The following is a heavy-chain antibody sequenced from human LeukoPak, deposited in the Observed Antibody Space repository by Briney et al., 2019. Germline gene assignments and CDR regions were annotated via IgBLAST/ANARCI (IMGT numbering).Heavy chain of an antibody. J-gene: IGHJ4*02. CDR1: GFSISSHW. D-gene: IGHD3-10*01. V-gene: IGHV3-7*01. Sequence: GGSLRLSCVASGFSISSHWMSWVRQAPGKGLEWVASLKEDVSARNLVDSVKGRFTISTDNAKNSLYLQMNSLRVEDTAVYYCARGPTYGSRSDFLESWGLGTLVTVSS. CDR2: LKEDVSAR. CDR3: ARGPTYGSRSDFLES.